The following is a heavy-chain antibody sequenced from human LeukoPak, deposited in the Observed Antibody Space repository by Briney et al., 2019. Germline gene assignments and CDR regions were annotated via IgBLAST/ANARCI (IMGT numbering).Heavy chain of an antibody. Sequence: ASVKVSCKASGYTFTSYGITWVRQAPGQGLEWMGWISAYNGNTDYAQKFQDRVTMTTDTSTSTAYMELRSLRSDDTAVYYCAREGVVVPQNWFDPWGQGTLVTVSS. CDR3: AREGVVVPQNWFDP. D-gene: IGHD3-22*01. V-gene: IGHV1-18*01. J-gene: IGHJ5*02. CDR2: ISAYNGNT. CDR1: GYTFTSYG.